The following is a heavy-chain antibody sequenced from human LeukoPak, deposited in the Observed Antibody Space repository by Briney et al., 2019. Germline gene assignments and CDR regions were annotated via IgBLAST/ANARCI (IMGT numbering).Heavy chain of an antibody. CDR2: IFHSGST. CDR3: AKAALGAFDI. D-gene: IGHD3-16*01. Sequence: SETLSLTCVVSGDSISSRNWWSWVRQPPEKGLEWIGEIFHSGSTNYNPSLKSRVTISVDKSRNFFSLNLSSVTAADTAVYYCAKAALGAFDIWGQGTMVTVSS. J-gene: IGHJ3*02. V-gene: IGHV4-4*02. CDR1: GDSISSRNW.